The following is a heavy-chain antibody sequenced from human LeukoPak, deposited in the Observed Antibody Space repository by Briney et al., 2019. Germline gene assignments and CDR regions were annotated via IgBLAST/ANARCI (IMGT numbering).Heavy chain of an antibody. D-gene: IGHD2-21*02. J-gene: IGHJ4*02. V-gene: IGHV3-23*01. CDR2: ISGSGGDT. CDR1: GFTFSNFP. CDR3: AKGTATVTSRFFDY. Sequence: GGSLRLSCAASGFTFSNFPMTWVRRAPGKGLESFSSISGSGGDTYYTDSVKGRFTISRDNLNNILYLQMNSLRAEDTAVYYCAKGTATVTSRFFDYWGQGTLVTVSS.